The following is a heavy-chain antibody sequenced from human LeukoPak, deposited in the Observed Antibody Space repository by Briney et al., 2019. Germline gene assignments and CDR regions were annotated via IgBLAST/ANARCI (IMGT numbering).Heavy chain of an antibody. Sequence: PGGSLRLSCAASGFTFSSYWMNWVRQAPGKGLEWVANIKQDGSEKYYVDSVKGRFTISRDNSKNTLYLQMNSLRAEDTAVYYCARSPGAAFDYWGQGTLVTVSS. V-gene: IGHV3-7*04. J-gene: IGHJ4*02. CDR1: GFTFSSYW. D-gene: IGHD1-26*01. CDR2: IKQDGSEK. CDR3: ARSPGAAFDY.